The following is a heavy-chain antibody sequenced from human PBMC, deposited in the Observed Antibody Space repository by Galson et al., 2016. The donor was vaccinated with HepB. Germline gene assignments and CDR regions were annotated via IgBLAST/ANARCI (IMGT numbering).Heavy chain of an antibody. CDR3: AREDCLNNMWLAS. Sequence: SVKVSCKAPGDTFSVFAIIWVRQAPGQGLEWMGGITPIFATANYAQKFQGRVSITADKSTSTAYMELSSLRSEDTAVYYCAREDCLNNMWLASWGQGTLVTVSS. J-gene: IGHJ4*02. CDR1: GDTFSVFA. CDR2: ITPIFATA. D-gene: IGHD6-19*01. V-gene: IGHV1-69*06.